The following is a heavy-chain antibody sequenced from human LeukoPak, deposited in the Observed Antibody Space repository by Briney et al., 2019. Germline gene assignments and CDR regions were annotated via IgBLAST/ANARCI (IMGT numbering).Heavy chain of an antibody. J-gene: IGHJ3*02. CDR3: ARDLVVGDAFDI. Sequence: GGSLGLSCAASGFTFSSYWMSWVRQAPGKGLEWVANMNQDGSEKYYVDSVKGRFTISRDNAENSLYLQMNSLRAEDTAVYYCARDLVVGDAFDIWGQGTMVTVSS. CDR1: GFTFSSYW. CDR2: MNQDGSEK. V-gene: IGHV3-7*01. D-gene: IGHD2-15*01.